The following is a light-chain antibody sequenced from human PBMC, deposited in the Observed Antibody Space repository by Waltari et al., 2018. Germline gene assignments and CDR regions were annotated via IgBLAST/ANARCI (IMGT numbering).Light chain of an antibody. CDR1: SLGSKS. J-gene: IGLJ2*01. CDR2: GDS. CDR3: QVWDKSSYQAA. V-gene: IGLV3-21*02. Sequence: SYVLTQAPSMSVAPGQTARITCVGNSLGSKSVNWYQQNPGQAPVLGVYGDSNRPSGIPGRFSGSSSGSTATLTITWVEVGDEADYYCQVWDKSSYQAAFGGGTRLTVL.